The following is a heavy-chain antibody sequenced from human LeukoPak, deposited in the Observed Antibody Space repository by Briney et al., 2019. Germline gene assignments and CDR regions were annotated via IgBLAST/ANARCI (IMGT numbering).Heavy chain of an antibody. CDR2: IYTSGST. V-gene: IGHV4-4*07. J-gene: IGHJ4*02. Sequence: SETLSLTCTVSGGSISSYYWSWIRQPAGKGLGWIGRIYTSGSTNYNPSLKSRVTMSVDTSKNQFSLKLSSVTAADTAVYYCARGLAAAEFDYWGQGTLVTVSS. D-gene: IGHD6-13*01. CDR1: GGSISSYY. CDR3: ARGLAAAEFDY.